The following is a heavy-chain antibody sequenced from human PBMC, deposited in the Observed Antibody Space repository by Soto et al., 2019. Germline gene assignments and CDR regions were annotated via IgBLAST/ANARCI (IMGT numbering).Heavy chain of an antibody. D-gene: IGHD3-22*01. CDR2: IYYSGAT. CDR3: ATTTGAYYYDSIY. V-gene: IGHV4-31*03. J-gene: IGHJ4*02. Sequence: SETLSLTCTVSGDSINSGDYYWSWIRQNPGKGLEWIGYIYYSGATYYNPSLKSRVTISLDTSKNQFSLRLSSVTAADTAVYYCATTTGAYYYDSIYGGQGTLVTVSS. CDR1: GDSINSGDYY.